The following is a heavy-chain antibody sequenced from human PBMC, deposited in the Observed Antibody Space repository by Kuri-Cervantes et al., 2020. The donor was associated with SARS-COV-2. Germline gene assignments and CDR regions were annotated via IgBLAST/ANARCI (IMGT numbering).Heavy chain of an antibody. CDR2: INPSGGST. J-gene: IGHJ6*02. CDR1: GYTFTSYY. D-gene: IGHD3-3*01. CDR3: ATGERPTDPFGVAPGVLYGMDV. V-gene: IGHV1-46*01. Sequence: GGSLRLSCKASGYTFTSYYMHWVRQAPGQGLEWMGIINPSGGSTSYAQKFQGRVTMTRDTSTSTVCMELSSLRSGDTSVYYCATGERPTDPFGVAPGVLYGMDVWGQGTTVTVSS.